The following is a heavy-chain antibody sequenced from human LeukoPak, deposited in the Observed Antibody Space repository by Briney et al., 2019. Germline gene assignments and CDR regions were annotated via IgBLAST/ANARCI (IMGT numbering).Heavy chain of an antibody. CDR3: ARAEAYSSSCVDY. D-gene: IGHD6-13*01. Sequence: GGSLRLSCAASGFTFSDYYMSWIRQAPGKGLEWVSYISTSVSTIYYADSVKGRFTISRDNAKNSLYLQMNSLRAEDTAVYYCARAEAYSSSCVDYWGQGTLVTVSS. CDR2: ISTSVSTI. J-gene: IGHJ4*02. V-gene: IGHV3-11*01. CDR1: GFTFSDYY.